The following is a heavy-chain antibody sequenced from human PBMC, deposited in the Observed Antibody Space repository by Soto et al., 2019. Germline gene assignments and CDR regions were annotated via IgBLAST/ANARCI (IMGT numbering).Heavy chain of an antibody. CDR1: GGSISSGGYS. J-gene: IGHJ4*02. CDR2: IYHSGST. CDR3: ARDEKVATINYFDY. V-gene: IGHV4-30-2*01. D-gene: IGHD5-12*01. Sequence: SETLSLTCAVSGGSISSGGYSWSWIRQPPGKGLEWIGYIYHSGSTNYNPSLKSRVNISVDTSKNQFSLKLSSVTAADTAVYYCARDEKVATINYFDYWGQGTLVTVSS.